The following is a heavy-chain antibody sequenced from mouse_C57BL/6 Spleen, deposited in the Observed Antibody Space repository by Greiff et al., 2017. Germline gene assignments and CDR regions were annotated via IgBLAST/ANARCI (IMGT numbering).Heavy chain of an antibody. Sequence: EVKLMESGPGLVKPSQSLSLTCSVTGYSITSGYYWNWIRQFPGNKLEWMGYISYDGSNNYNPSLKNRISITRDTSKNQFFLKLNSVTTEDTATYYCARDQGFTTVVATRAMDYWGQGTSVTVSS. J-gene: IGHJ4*01. D-gene: IGHD1-1*01. CDR1: GYSITSGYY. CDR2: ISYDGSN. CDR3: ARDQGFTTVVATRAMDY. V-gene: IGHV3-6*01.